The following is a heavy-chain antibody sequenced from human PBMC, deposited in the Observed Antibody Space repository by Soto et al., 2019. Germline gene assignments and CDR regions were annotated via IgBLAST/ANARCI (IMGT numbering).Heavy chain of an antibody. D-gene: IGHD1-26*01. Sequence: SETLSLTCAVYGESFRGYYWSWIRQPPGKGLEWIGEINHSGRTSYNSSLKSRVTISVDTSKNQFSLNLNSVTAADTAVYYCARAPKSGSYYQYWGQGTLVTVSS. V-gene: IGHV4-34*01. CDR3: ARAPKSGSYYQY. J-gene: IGHJ4*02. CDR1: GESFRGYY. CDR2: INHSGRT.